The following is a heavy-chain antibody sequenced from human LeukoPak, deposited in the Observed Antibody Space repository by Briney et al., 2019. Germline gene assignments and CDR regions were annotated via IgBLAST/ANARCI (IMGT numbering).Heavy chain of an antibody. Sequence: GGSLRLSCAASGFTLSSYSMNWVRQAPGKGLEWVSYISSSSSTIYYADSVKGRFTISRDNAKNSLYLQMNSLRAEDTAVYYCARVSPGYSSSWPLDYWGQGTLVTVSS. D-gene: IGHD6-13*01. CDR3: ARVSPGYSSSWPLDY. V-gene: IGHV3-48*04. CDR2: ISSSSSTI. CDR1: GFTLSSYS. J-gene: IGHJ4*02.